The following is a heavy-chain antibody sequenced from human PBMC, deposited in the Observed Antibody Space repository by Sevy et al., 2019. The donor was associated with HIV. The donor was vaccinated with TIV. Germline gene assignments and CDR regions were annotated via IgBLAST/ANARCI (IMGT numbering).Heavy chain of an antibody. CDR3: ARALADWGSFHYSS. D-gene: IGHD3-16*02. CDR1: GFTFATYW. J-gene: IGHJ4*02. Sequence: GGSLRLSCAASGFTFATYWMTWVRQAPGKGLEWVAYINQDGTEKYYVDSVRGRFAISRDNAKNSLYLHMSGLRAEDTAVYYCARALADWGSFHYSSWGRGTLVTVSS. CDR2: INQDGTEK. V-gene: IGHV3-7*01.